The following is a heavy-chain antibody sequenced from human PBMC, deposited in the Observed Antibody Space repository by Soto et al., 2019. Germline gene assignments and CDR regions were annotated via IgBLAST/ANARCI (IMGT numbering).Heavy chain of an antibody. CDR3: AHRVLRTVFGLVTTTAIYFDF. V-gene: IGHV2-5*02. D-gene: IGHD3-3*01. CDR1: GFSLTTSGVG. CDR2: IYWDDDK. J-gene: IGHJ4*02. Sequence: QITLNESGPTVVRPTETLTLTCRFSGFSLTTSGVGVGWIRQSPGKAPEWLALIYWDDDKRYSASLKSRLNITKDTSKTQVVLTVSDLDPTDTATYYCAHRVLRTVFGLVTTTAIYFDFWGQGTPVAVSS.